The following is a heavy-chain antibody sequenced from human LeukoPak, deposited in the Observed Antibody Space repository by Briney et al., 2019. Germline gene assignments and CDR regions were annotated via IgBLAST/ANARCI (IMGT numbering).Heavy chain of an antibody. V-gene: IGHV4-34*01. J-gene: IGHJ3*02. CDR3: ARDRYSSSWESDAFDI. D-gene: IGHD6-13*01. CDR2: INHSGST. CDR1: GGSFSGYY. Sequence: PSETLSLTCAVYGGSFSGYYGSWIRQPPGKGLEWIGEINHSGSTNYNPSLKSRVTISVDTSKNQFSLKLSSVTAADTAVYYCARDRYSSSWESDAFDIWGQRTMVTVSS.